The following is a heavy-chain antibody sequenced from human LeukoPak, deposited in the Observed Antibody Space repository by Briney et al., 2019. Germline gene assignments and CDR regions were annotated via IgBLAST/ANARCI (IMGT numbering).Heavy chain of an antibody. CDR2: ISYDGSNK. Sequence: GGSLRLSCAASGVTFSSYGMHWVRQAPGKGLEWVAVISYDGSNKYYADSLKGRFTISRDNSKNTLYLQMSSLRTEDTAVYYCAALSGSYYVDTDYWGQGTLVTVSS. D-gene: IGHD1-26*01. J-gene: IGHJ4*02. CDR3: AALSGSYYVDTDY. V-gene: IGHV3-30*03. CDR1: GVTFSSYG.